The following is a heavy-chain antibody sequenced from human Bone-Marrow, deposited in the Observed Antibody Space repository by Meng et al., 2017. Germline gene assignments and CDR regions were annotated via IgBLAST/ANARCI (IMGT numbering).Heavy chain of an antibody. CDR3: ARRDDILTGYAFDI. Sequence: KVSCKGSGYSFTSYWIGWVRQMPGKGREWMGIIYPGDSDTRYSPSFQGQVTISADKSISTAYLQWSSLKASDTAMYYCARRDDILTGYAFDIWGQGTMVTVSS. J-gene: IGHJ3*02. CDR1: GYSFTSYW. CDR2: IYPGDSDT. V-gene: IGHV5-51*01. D-gene: IGHD3-9*01.